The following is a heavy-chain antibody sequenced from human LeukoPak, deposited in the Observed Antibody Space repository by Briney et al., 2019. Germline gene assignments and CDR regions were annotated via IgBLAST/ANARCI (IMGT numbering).Heavy chain of an antibody. J-gene: IGHJ4*02. CDR2: IHQDGSDK. Sequence: GGSLRLSCAASGFTFSTYWMSWVRQAPGKGLEWVANIHQDGSDKYYVDSVKGRFTISRDNAKNSLYLQVNSLRAEDTAVYYCARGRYNYGCWGQGILVTVSS. CDR3: ARGRYNYGC. CDR1: GFTFSTYW. V-gene: IGHV3-7*01. D-gene: IGHD5-18*01.